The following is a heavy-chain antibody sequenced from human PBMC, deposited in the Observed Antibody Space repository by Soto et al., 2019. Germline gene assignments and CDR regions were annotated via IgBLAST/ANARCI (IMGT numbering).Heavy chain of an antibody. Sequence: PGGSLRLSCAASGFTFSSYGMHWVRQAPGKGLEWVAVISYDGSNKYYADSVKGRFTISRDNSKNTLYLQMNSLRAEDTAVYYCAKGITMVRGVLDYYYGMDVWGQGTTVTVSS. J-gene: IGHJ6*02. V-gene: IGHV3-30*18. CDR2: ISYDGSNK. CDR3: AKGITMVRGVLDYYYGMDV. CDR1: GFTFSSYG. D-gene: IGHD3-10*01.